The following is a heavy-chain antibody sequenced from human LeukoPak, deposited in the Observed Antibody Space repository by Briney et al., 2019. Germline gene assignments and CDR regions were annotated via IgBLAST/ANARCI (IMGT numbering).Heavy chain of an antibody. CDR3: ARDLTSCSGGSCYPTWFDP. J-gene: IGHJ5*02. CDR1: GFTFSSYW. CDR2: INTDGSTT. Sequence: PGGSLRLSCADSGFTFSSYWMHWVRQAPGKGLVWVSHINTDGSTTTYADSVKGRFTISRDNAKNTLYLQMNSLRAEDTAMYYCARDLTSCSGGSCYPTWFDPWGQGTLVTVSS. V-gene: IGHV3-74*01. D-gene: IGHD2-15*01.